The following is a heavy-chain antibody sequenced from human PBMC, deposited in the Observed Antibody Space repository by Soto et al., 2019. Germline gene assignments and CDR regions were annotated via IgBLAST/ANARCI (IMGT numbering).Heavy chain of an antibody. CDR1: GFISSSFA. V-gene: IGHV3-49*04. J-gene: IGHJ6*02. Sequence: QPGGSVRLSCAASGFISSSFALNWVRQAPGKGLEWVGFVRSRAYSATTEYAAPVEGRFTISRDDSKNVAYLDMSSLTTEHTGTYFCARGVGRFLSSEQAAVWGQGTTVTVS. D-gene: IGHD3-3*01. CDR3: ARGVGRFLSSEQAAV. CDR2: VRSRAYSATT.